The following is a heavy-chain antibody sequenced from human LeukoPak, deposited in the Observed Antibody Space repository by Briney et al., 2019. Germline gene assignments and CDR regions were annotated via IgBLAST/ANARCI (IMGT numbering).Heavy chain of an antibody. V-gene: IGHV4-4*07. Sequence: PSETLSLTCTVSGGSISSYYWSWIRQPAGKGLEWIGRIYTSGSTNYNPSLKSRVTMSVDTSKNQFSLKLGSVTAADTAVYYCARTATEYYYDSSGYYPWFFDYWGQGTLVTVSS. CDR1: GGSISSYY. J-gene: IGHJ4*02. CDR2: IYTSGST. CDR3: ARTATEYYYDSSGYYPWFFDY. D-gene: IGHD3-22*01.